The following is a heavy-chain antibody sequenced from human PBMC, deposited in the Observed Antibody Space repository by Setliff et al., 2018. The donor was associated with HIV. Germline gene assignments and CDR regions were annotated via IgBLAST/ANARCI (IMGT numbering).Heavy chain of an antibody. J-gene: IGHJ4*02. CDR3: ARTQGLGLD. CDR2: IYSSGNT. V-gene: IGHV4-61*02. Sequence: LSLTCTVSGVSINSGNYYWGWIRQPAGKRLEWIGRIYSSGNTNYNPSLKSRVTISVDRSKNQFSLKMTSVTAADTAVYYCARTQGLGLDWGQGTLVTVSS. CDR1: GVSINSGNYY.